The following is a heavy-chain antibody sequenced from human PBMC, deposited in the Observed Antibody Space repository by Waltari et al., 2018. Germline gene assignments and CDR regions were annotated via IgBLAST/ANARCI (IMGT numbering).Heavy chain of an antibody. Sequence: QVQLVQSGAEVKKPGSSVKVSCKASGGTFSSSAISWVRQAPGQGLEWMGGIIPICGTANYAQKFQGRVTITADESTSTDYMELSSLRSEDTAVYYCERMPGEWIGIVAYLDAFDIWGQGTMVTVSS. D-gene: IGHD2-21*01. CDR2: IIPICGTA. J-gene: IGHJ3*02. V-gene: IGHV1-69*01. CDR3: ERMPGEWIGIVAYLDAFDI. CDR1: GGTFSSSA.